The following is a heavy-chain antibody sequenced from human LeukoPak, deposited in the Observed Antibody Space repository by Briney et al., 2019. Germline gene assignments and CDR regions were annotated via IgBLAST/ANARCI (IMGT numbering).Heavy chain of an antibody. CDR2: ISAYNGNT. CDR1: GYTFTSYG. CDR3: ARDLYGSGSYYFDY. Sequence: GASVKVSCKASGYTFTSYGISWVRQAPGQGLEWMGWISAYNGNTNYAQKLQGRVTMTTDTSTSTAYMELSSLRSEDTAVYYCARDLYGSGSYYFDYWGQGTLVTVSS. D-gene: IGHD3-10*01. J-gene: IGHJ4*02. V-gene: IGHV1-18*01.